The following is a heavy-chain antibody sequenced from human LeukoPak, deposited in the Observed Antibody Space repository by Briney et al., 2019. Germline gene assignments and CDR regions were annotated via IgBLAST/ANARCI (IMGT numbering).Heavy chain of an antibody. CDR1: GFTFSSYG. D-gene: IGHD1-14*01. J-gene: IGHJ3*02. V-gene: IGHV3-30*03. CDR2: ISYDGSNK. Sequence: PGRSLRLSCAASGFTFSSYGMHWVRQAPGKGLEWVAVISYDGSNKYYADSVKGRFTISRDNSKNTLYLQMNSLRAEDTAVYYCARSRYPLVAFDIWGQGTMVTVSS. CDR3: ARSRYPLVAFDI.